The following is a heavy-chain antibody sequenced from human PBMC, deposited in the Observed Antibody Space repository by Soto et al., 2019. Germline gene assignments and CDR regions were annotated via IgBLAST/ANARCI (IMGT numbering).Heavy chain of an antibody. J-gene: IGHJ4*02. Sequence: PGGSLRLSCAASGFPFSSYVMSWVRQAPGKGLGWVSGISGGGSNTFYADYVKGRFTISRDNSKNTLLLQMNSLGAEDTAVYYCAKDSNKYSSSLRGRYFDYWGQGIGVTVSS. CDR2: ISGGGSNT. V-gene: IGHV3-23*01. D-gene: IGHD4-4*01. CDR3: AKDSNKYSSSLRGRYFDY. CDR1: GFPFSSYV.